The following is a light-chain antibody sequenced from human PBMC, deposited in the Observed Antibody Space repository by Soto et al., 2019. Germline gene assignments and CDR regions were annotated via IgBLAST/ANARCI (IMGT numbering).Light chain of an antibody. CDR3: QPRSNWLT. CDR2: DAS. V-gene: IGKV3-11*01. CDR1: QSVSIY. Sequence: EIVLTQSPATLSLSPGERATLSCRASQSVSIYLAWYQKKPGQAPRLLIYDASNRATGIPARFSGSGSGTDFYLTISSLVTEGFEGYYCQPRSNWLTFGGVTKVEIK. J-gene: IGKJ4*01.